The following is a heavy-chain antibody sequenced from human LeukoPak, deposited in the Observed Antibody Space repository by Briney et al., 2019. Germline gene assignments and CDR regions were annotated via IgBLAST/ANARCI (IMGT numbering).Heavy chain of an antibody. CDR2: INHSGST. CDR1: GGSFSGYY. J-gene: IGHJ6*03. Sequence: PSETLSLTCAVYGGSFSGYYWSWIRQPPGKGLEWIGEINHSGSTNYNPSLKSRVTISVDTSKNQFSLKLSSVTAADTAEYYCARVAKHFRGPLSYYYVDVWGTGTTVTISS. D-gene: IGHD3-10*01. V-gene: IGHV4-34*01. CDR3: ARVAKHFRGPLSYYYVDV.